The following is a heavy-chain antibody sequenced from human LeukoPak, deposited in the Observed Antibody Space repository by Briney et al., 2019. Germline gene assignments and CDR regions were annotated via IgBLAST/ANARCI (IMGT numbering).Heavy chain of an antibody. CDR1: GGSISSYY. D-gene: IGHD2/OR15-2a*01. CDR2: IYYSGST. Sequence: SETLSLTCTVSGGSISSYYWSWIRQPPGKGLEWIGYIYYSGSTNYNPSLKSRVTISVDAPKNQISLKLSSVTAADTAVYYCARQVVIIPSSRGGPWFDPWGQGTLVAVSS. J-gene: IGHJ5*01. CDR3: ARQVVIIPSSRGGPWFDP. V-gene: IGHV4-59*08.